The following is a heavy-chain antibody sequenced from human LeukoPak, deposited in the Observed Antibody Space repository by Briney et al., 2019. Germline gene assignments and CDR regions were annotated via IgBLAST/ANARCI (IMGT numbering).Heavy chain of an antibody. CDR2: INHSGST. D-gene: IGHD3-9*01. CDR1: GGSFSGYY. V-gene: IGHV4-34*01. J-gene: IGHJ1*01. Sequence: SETLSLTCAVYGGSFSGYYWSWIRQPPGKGLEWIGEINHSGSTNYNPSLKSRVTISVDTSKNQFSLKLSSVTAADTAVYYCARATGYYRAEYFQHWGQGTLVTVSS. CDR3: ARATGYYRAEYFQH.